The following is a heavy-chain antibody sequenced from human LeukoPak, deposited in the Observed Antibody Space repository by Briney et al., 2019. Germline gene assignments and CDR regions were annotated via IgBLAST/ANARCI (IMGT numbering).Heavy chain of an antibody. D-gene: IGHD3-9*01. J-gene: IGHJ4*02. V-gene: IGHV3-23*01. Sequence: GGSLRLSCAASGFTFSSYAMSWVRQAPGKGLEWVSGVSGRGGSTYYTDSVKGRFTISRDNSNNTVYLQMNSLRADDTAVYYCAKAHDILTGYFDYWGQGTLVAVSS. CDR3: AKAHDILTGYFDY. CDR2: VSGRGGST. CDR1: GFTFSSYA.